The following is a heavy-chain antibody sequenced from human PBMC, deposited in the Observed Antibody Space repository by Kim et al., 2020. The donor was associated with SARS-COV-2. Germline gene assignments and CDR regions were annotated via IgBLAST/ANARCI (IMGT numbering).Heavy chain of an antibody. CDR1: GYSISSGYY. D-gene: IGHD3-22*01. CDR3: ARDFDYYDSSGYFNY. Sequence: SETLSLTCTVSGYSISSGYYWGWIRQPPGKGLEWIGSIYHSGSTYYNPSLKSRVTISVDTSKNQFSLKLSSVTAADTAVYYCARDFDYYDSSGYFNYWGQGTLVTVSS. CDR2: IYHSGST. J-gene: IGHJ4*02. V-gene: IGHV4-38-2*02.